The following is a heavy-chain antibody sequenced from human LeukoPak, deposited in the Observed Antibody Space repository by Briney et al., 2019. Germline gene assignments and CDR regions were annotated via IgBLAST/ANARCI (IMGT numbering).Heavy chain of an antibody. CDR1: GYSFTSSW. D-gene: IGHD1-1*01. CDR3: ARRITTTGSYWFDP. Sequence: HGESLKISCKGSGYSFTSSWIGWVRPMPGKGLEWMGIIYPGNSDTRYSPSFQGQVTISADKSVSTAYLQWSSLEASDTAVYYCARRITTTGSYWFDPWGQGTLVTVSS. CDR2: IYPGNSDT. J-gene: IGHJ5*02. V-gene: IGHV5-51*01.